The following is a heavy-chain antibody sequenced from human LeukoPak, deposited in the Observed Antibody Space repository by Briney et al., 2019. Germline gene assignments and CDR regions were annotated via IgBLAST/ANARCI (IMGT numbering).Heavy chain of an antibody. D-gene: IGHD5-12*01. CDR2: ISYDGSNK. V-gene: IGHV3-30*03. CDR1: GFTFSSYG. J-gene: IGHJ4*02. CDR3: AMFDGGHDTPFDY. Sequence: GGSLRLSCAASGFTFSSYGMHWVRQAPGKGLEWVAVISYDGSNKYYADSVKGRFTISRDNSKNTLYLQMNSLRAEDTAVYYCAMFDGGHDTPFDYWGQGTLVTVSS.